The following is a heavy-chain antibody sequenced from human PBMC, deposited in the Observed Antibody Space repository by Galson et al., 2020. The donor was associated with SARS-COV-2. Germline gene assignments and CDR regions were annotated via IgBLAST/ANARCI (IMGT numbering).Heavy chain of an antibody. CDR3: ARPGTEMVGDAFDI. Sequence: HGESLKISCKASGYSFTDFWIGWVRQMPGKGLEWMGIIYPDDSDTRYSPSFQGQVIISADKSITTAYLQWTSLKASDTGIYYCARPGTEMVGDAFDIWGLGTMVIVSS. CDR1: GYSFTDFW. CDR2: IYPDDSDT. J-gene: IGHJ3*02. D-gene: IGHD3-10*01. V-gene: IGHV5-51*01.